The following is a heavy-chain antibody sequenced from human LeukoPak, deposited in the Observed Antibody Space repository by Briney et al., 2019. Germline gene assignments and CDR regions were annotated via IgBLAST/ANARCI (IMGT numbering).Heavy chain of an antibody. CDR3: ARDWGPSAATPFYFDY. CDR2: VHASGST. D-gene: IGHD6-13*01. J-gene: IGHJ4*02. V-gene: IGHV4-61*02. Sequence: SQTLSLTCTVSGGFISTGNYYWSWIRQPAGKGLEWLGRVHASGSTNYNPSLQSRVTISVDTSKNQFSLNLISATAADTAVYYCARDWGPSAATPFYFDYWGQGALVTVSS. CDR1: GGFISTGNYY.